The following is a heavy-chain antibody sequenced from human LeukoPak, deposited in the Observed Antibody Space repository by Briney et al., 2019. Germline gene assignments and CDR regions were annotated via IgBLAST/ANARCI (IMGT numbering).Heavy chain of an antibody. D-gene: IGHD3-22*01. CDR2: IYPGDSDT. CDR1: GYSFITYW. J-gene: IGHJ4*02. V-gene: IGHV5-51*01. Sequence: GESLKISCKGSGYSFITYWIGWVRQMPGKGLEWMGIIYPGDSDTKYSPSFQGQVTISADKSINAAYLQWSSLKASDTAMYYCATSSGGRYFDYWGQGTLVTVSS. CDR3: ATSSGGRYFDY.